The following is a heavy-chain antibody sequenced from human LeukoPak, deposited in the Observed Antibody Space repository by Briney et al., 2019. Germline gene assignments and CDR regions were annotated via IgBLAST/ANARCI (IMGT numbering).Heavy chain of an antibody. V-gene: IGHV3-48*03. Sequence: PGGSLRLSCAASGFTFSNYGMNWVRQAPGKGLEWVSYITSRGSTIYYADSVKGRFTISRDSAKNSLFMQMNSLRVEDTSVYYCARGGRYYGSGSYYSYFDYWGQGTPVTVSS. CDR1: GFTFSNYG. D-gene: IGHD3-10*01. J-gene: IGHJ4*02. CDR3: ARGGRYYGSGSYYSYFDY. CDR2: ITSRGSTI.